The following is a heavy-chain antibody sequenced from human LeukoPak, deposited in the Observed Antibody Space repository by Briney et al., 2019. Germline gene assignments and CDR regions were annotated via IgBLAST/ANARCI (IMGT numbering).Heavy chain of an antibody. Sequence: WGSLRLSCAASGDTFSSYSINWSRQTPGKGLELVSYISSSSSTIYYADSVKGRFTISRDNAKNSLYLQMNSLRADDTAVYYCANEAEKYDSSGYYYGIDYWGQGTLVTVSS. J-gene: IGHJ4*02. CDR1: GDTFSSYS. V-gene: IGHV3-48*01. CDR2: ISSSSSTI. CDR3: ANEAEKYDSSGYYYGIDY. D-gene: IGHD3-22*01.